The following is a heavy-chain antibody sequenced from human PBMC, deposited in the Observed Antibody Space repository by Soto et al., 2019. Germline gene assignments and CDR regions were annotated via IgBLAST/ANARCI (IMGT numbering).Heavy chain of an antibody. J-gene: IGHJ6*02. CDR1: GFTFRSFG. Sequence: QVQLVESGGGVIQPGTSLSLSCGSSGFTFRSFGTYWVRQAPGKGLEWVAVVSYDGNHKYYADSVKGRFTVSRDNAKNMLYLQMNSLRGEDTAVYYCAKDVGQQLVLNYGMDVWGQGTTVTVSS. CDR3: AKDVGQQLVLNYGMDV. V-gene: IGHV3-30*18. CDR2: VSYDGNHK. D-gene: IGHD6-13*01.